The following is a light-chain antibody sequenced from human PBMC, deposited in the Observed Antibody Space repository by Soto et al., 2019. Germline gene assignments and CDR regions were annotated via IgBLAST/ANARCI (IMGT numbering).Light chain of an antibody. J-gene: IGLJ2*01. Sequence: QSALTQPASVSGSPGQSITISCTGTISDIGSYNLVAWYQQHPGKAPKLMIYEGTKRPSGVSNRFSGSKSGNTASLRISGLQAEDEADYYCCSYAGFSTLAFGGGTKLTVL. CDR1: ISDIGSYNL. V-gene: IGLV2-23*01. CDR2: EGT. CDR3: CSYAGFSTLA.